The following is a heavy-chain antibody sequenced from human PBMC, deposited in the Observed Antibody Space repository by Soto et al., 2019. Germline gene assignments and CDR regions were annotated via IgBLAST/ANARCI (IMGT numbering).Heavy chain of an antibody. CDR1: GFTFTSSA. V-gene: IGHV1-58*01. J-gene: IGHJ4*02. CDR3: AEDTLVGAIDY. D-gene: IGHD1-26*01. Sequence: SVKVSCKASGFTFTSSAVQWVRQARGQRPVWIGWIVVVSGNTNYAQKFQERVTITRDMSTSTAYMELSSLRAEDTDVYYCAEDTLVGAIDYWGQRTLVTVSS. CDR2: IVVVSGNT.